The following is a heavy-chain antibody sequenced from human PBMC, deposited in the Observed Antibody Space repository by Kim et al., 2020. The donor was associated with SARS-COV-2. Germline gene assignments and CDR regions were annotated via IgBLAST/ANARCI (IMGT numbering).Heavy chain of an antibody. J-gene: IGHJ4*02. Sequence: TNYAQKFQGRVTMTRDTSISTAYMELSRLRSDDMAVYYCARSEGAARLNYWGQGTLVTVSS. V-gene: IGHV1-2*02. CDR3: ARSEGAARLNY. CDR2: T. D-gene: IGHD6-6*01.